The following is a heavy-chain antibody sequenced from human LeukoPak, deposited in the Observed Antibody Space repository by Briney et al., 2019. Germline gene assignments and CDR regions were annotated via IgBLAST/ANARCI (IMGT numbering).Heavy chain of an antibody. Sequence: SETLSLTCTVSGGSISSYYWSWIRQPPGKGLEWIGYIYYSGSTNYNPSLKSRVTISVDKSKNQFSLKLSSVTAADTAVYYCARYYYGSGSPWSYFDYWGQGTLVTVSS. CDR3: ARYYYGSGSPWSYFDY. CDR1: GGSISSYY. D-gene: IGHD3-10*01. CDR2: IYYSGST. J-gene: IGHJ4*02. V-gene: IGHV4-59*12.